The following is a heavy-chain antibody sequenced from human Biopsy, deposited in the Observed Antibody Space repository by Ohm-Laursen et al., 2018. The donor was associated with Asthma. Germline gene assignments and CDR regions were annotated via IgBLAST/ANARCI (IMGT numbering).Heavy chain of an antibody. CDR2: MSFDGWQT. CDR1: GFSFNSYG. V-gene: IGHV3-30*03. D-gene: IGHD6-19*01. J-gene: IGHJ4*02. Sequence: SLRLSCAASGFSFNSYGMHWVRQAPGKGLEWVAVMSFDGWQTYYADSVRGRFTISRDFSKNTLHLQMHSLRVEDTAVYYCARGDSSGWSHYYFDYWGQGTLSPSPQ. CDR3: ARGDSSGWSHYYFDY.